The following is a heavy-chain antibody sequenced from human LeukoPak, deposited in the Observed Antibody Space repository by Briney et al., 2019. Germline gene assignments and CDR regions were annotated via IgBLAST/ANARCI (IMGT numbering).Heavy chain of an antibody. D-gene: IGHD2-15*01. J-gene: IGHJ5*02. CDR3: ARDLLVVVAATPLDP. Sequence: ASVKVSCKASGYTFTGYCMHWVRQAPGQGLEWMGWINPNSGGTNYAQKFQGRVTMTRDTSISTAYMELSRLRSDDTAVYYCARDLLVVVAATPLDPWGQGTLVTVSS. CDR2: INPNSGGT. CDR1: GYTFTGYC. V-gene: IGHV1-2*02.